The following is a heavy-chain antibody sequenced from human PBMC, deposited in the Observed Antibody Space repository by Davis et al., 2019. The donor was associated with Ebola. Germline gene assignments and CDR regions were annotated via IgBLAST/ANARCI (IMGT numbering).Heavy chain of an antibody. J-gene: IGHJ4*02. Sequence: MPSETLSLTCAVSGGSISSSDWWSWVRQPPGKGLEWIGEISHSGTTNYNPSLKSRVTISVDKSKNQFSLKLISVTAADTAVYYCARTPGRYGSGSDWGQGTLVTVSS. CDR3: ARTPGRYGSGSD. CDR1: GGSISSSDW. V-gene: IGHV4-4*02. CDR2: ISHSGTT. D-gene: IGHD3-10*01.